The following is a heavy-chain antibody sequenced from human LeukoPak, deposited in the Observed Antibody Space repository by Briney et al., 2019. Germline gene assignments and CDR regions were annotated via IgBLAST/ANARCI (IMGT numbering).Heavy chain of an antibody. Sequence: GASVKVSCKASGYTFTGYYMHWVRQAPGQGLEWMGWINPNSGGTNYAQKFQGWVTMTRDTSISTAYMELSRLRSDDTAVYYCARDVKSKIAVSVLHAVDIWGQGTMVTVSS. D-gene: IGHD6-19*01. CDR3: ARDVKSKIAVSVLHAVDI. V-gene: IGHV1-2*04. J-gene: IGHJ3*02. CDR2: INPNSGGT. CDR1: GYTFTGYY.